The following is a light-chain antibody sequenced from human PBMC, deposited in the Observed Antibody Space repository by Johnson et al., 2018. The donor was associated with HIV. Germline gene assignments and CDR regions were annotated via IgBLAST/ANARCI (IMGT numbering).Light chain of an antibody. V-gene: IGLV1-51*01. CDR2: DNN. J-gene: IGLJ1*01. CDR1: SSNIGNSY. Sequence: QSVLTQPPSVSAAPGQKVTISCSGSSSNIGNSYVSWYQQLPGTAPKLLIYDNNKRPSEIPDRFSGSKSGTSATLGITGLQTGDETDYYCGAWDSSLSAFVCGTGTNVTVL. CDR3: GAWDSSLSAFV.